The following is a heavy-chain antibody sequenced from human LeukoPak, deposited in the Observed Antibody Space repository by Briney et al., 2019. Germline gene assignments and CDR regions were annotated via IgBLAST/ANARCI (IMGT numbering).Heavy chain of an antibody. J-gene: IGHJ6*04. V-gene: IGHV4-4*02. CDR3: ARGPYSSSWYEGYYYYYGMDV. D-gene: IGHD6-13*01. CDR2: IYHSGST. CDR1: GGSISSSNW. Sequence: SGTLSLTCAVSGGSISSSNWWSWVRQPPGKGLEWIGEIYHSGSTNYNPSLKSRVTISVDKSKNQFSLKLSSVTAADTAVYYCARGPYSSSWYEGYYYYYGMDVWGKGTTVTVSS.